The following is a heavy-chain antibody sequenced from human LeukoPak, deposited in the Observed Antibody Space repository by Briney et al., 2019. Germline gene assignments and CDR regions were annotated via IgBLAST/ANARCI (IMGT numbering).Heavy chain of an antibody. CDR1: GFTFSNYA. J-gene: IGHJ4*02. CDR3: AKFLPTHIVVANYYFDY. CDR2: ISGSGGST. D-gene: IGHD2-21*01. Sequence: GXXLRLSCAASGFTFSNYAMSWVRQAPGKGLEWVSAISGSGGSTYYAYSVKGRFTISRDNSKNTLYLQMNSLRAEDTAVYYCAKFLPTHIVVANYYFDYWGQGTLVTVSS. V-gene: IGHV3-23*01.